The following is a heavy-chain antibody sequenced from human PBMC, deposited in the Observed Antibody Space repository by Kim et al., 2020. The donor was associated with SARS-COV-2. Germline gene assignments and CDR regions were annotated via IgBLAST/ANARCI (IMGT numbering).Heavy chain of an antibody. CDR2: IYYSGST. J-gene: IGHJ4*02. CDR1: GGSISSSSYY. CDR3: ARRDWGSYRFDY. Sequence: SETLSLTCTVSGGSISSSSYYWGWIRQPPGKGLEWIGSIYYSGSTYYNPSLKSRVTISVDTSKNQFSLKLSSVTAADTAVYYCARRDWGSYRFDYWGQGTLVTVSS. V-gene: IGHV4-39*01. D-gene: IGHD3-16*02.